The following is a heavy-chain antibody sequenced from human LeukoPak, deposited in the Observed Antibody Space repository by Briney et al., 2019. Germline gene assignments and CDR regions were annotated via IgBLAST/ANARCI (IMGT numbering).Heavy chain of an antibody. CDR1: GYTFTGHY. J-gene: IGHJ4*02. D-gene: IGHD3-10*01. V-gene: IGHV1-2*02. CDR2: INPNSGGT. Sequence: GASVKVSCRASGYTFTGHYMHWVRQAPGQGLEWMGLINPNSGGTNYAQKFQGGVTMTRDTSISKAYMELSRLRSDDTAVYSCAVGLLWFGELSPVAFAYWGRGTLITVSS. CDR3: AVGLLWFGELSPVAFAY.